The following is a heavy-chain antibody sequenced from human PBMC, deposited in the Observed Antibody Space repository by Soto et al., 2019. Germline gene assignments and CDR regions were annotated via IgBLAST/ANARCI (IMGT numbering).Heavy chain of an antibody. Sequence: SETLSLTCTVSGGSISSYYWSWIRQPPGKGLEWIGYIYYSGSTNYNPSPKSRVTISADKSISTAYLQWSSLKASDTAMYYCARHGDARYYYYCGMDVWGQGTTVTVSS. J-gene: IGHJ6*02. D-gene: IGHD2-21*02. CDR2: IYYSGST. V-gene: IGHV4-59*08. CDR3: ARHGDARYYYYCGMDV. CDR1: GGSISSYY.